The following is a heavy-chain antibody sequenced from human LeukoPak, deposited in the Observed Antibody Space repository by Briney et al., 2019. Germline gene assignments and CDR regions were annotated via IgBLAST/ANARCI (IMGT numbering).Heavy chain of an antibody. CDR2: INHSGST. CDR3: ARHVPPMVRGVNWFDP. D-gene: IGHD3-10*01. CDR1: GGSFSGYY. J-gene: IGHJ5*02. Sequence: SETLSLTCAVYGGSFSGYYWSWIRQPPGKGLEWIGEINHSGSTNYNPSLKSRVTISVDTSKNQFSLKLSSVTAADTAVYYCARHVPPMVRGVNWFDPWGQGTLVTVSS. V-gene: IGHV4-34*01.